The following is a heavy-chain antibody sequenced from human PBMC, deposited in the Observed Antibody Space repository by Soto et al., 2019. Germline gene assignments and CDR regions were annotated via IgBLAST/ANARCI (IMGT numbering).Heavy chain of an antibody. V-gene: IGHV3-21*01. CDR3: ARDGQQWLAKYYFDY. CDR1: GFTFSSYS. Sequence: EVQLVESGGGLVKPGGSLSLSCAASGFTFSSYSMNWVRQAPGKGLEWVSSISSSSSYIYYADSVKGRFTISRDTAKNSLYLQMNSLRAEDTAVYYCARDGQQWLAKYYFDYWGQGTLVTVSS. D-gene: IGHD6-19*01. CDR2: ISSSSSYI. J-gene: IGHJ4*02.